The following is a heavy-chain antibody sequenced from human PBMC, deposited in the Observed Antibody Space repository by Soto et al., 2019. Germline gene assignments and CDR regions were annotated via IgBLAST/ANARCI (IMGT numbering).Heavy chain of an antibody. CDR1: GFTFSSYG. Sequence: QVQLVESGGGVVQPGRSLRLSCAASGFTFSSYGMHWVRQAPGKGLEWVAVISYDGSNKYYADSVKGRFTISRDNSKNTLYLQMNSLGAEDTAVYYCAKDPLPGVRGVITYYYGMDVWGHGTTVTASS. V-gene: IGHV3-30*18. CDR3: AKDPLPGVRGVITYYYGMDV. J-gene: IGHJ6*02. CDR2: ISYDGSNK. D-gene: IGHD3-10*01.